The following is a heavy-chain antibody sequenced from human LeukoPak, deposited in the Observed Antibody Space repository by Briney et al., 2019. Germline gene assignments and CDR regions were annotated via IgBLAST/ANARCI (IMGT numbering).Heavy chain of an antibody. Sequence: LGTLSPTFAVYGGVLRGFYWGWIRPPPGEGVGWVWGNKHSGSTNYNPSLKSRVTISVDTSKNQFSLKLSSVTAADTAVYYCASLRVVIINSRNSGRLDVWGQGTTVTVSS. CDR3: ASLRVVIINSRNSGRLDV. J-gene: IGHJ6*02. CDR1: GGVLRGFY. CDR2: NKHSGST. D-gene: IGHD3-3*01. V-gene: IGHV4-34*01.